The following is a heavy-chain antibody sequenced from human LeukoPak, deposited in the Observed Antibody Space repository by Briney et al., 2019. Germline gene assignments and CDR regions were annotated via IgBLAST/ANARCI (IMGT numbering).Heavy chain of an antibody. Sequence: PGGSLRLSCAASGLTFSSYAMTWIRQAPGKGLEWVSYISSSGSTIYYADSVKGRFTISRDNAKNSLYLQMNSLRAEDTAVYYCARQDYYDSSGYNDAFDIWGQGTMVTVSS. CDR3: ARQDYYDSSGYNDAFDI. J-gene: IGHJ3*02. CDR2: ISSSGSTI. V-gene: IGHV3-11*01. CDR1: GLTFSSYA. D-gene: IGHD3-22*01.